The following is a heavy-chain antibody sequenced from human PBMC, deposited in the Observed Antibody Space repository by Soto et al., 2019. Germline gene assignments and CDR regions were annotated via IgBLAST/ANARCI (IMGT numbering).Heavy chain of an antibody. CDR1: CYTFTNYG. Sequence: AASVKVSSKASCYTFTNYGISWVRPAPGQGLEWMGWISTFNSHTDYAQKVPGRVAMTTDRSTGTAYMELRSLRSDDTAVYYCARGPLDYPIPDFDYWGQGTLVTVSS. V-gene: IGHV1-18*01. CDR2: ISTFNSHT. D-gene: IGHD2-8*01. CDR3: ARGPLDYPIPDFDY. J-gene: IGHJ4*02.